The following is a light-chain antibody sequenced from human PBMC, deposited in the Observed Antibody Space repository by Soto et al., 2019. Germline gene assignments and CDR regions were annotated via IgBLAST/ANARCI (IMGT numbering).Light chain of an antibody. CDR3: QQYNTWFT. Sequence: IVLTQSPATLSVSPGERATLACRASQNVRYNLAWYQKKPGQAPRLLICGASTRASDIPPRFSGGGCGTEFTHPSNSLQSEDFAVYYCQQYNTWFTFGQGTNLEI. CDR1: QNVRYN. CDR2: GAS. J-gene: IGKJ2*01. V-gene: IGKV3-15*01.